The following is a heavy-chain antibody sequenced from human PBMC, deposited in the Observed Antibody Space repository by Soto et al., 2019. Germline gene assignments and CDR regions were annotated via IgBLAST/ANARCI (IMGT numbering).Heavy chain of an antibody. CDR1: GFTFSSYG. Sequence: QVQLVESGGGVVQPGRSLRLSCAASGFTFSSYGMHWVRQAPGKGLEWVAGISYDGSNKYYADSVKGRFTISRDNSKNTRYLQMNSLRAEDTAVYYCAKVWAGYYYYYYGMDVWGQGTTVTVSS. V-gene: IGHV3-30*18. J-gene: IGHJ6*02. D-gene: IGHD3-9*01. CDR3: AKVWAGYYYYYYGMDV. CDR2: ISYDGSNK.